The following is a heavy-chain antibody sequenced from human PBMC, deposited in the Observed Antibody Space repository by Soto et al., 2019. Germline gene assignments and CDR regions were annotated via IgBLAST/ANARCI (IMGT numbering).Heavy chain of an antibody. V-gene: IGHV3-30-3*01. CDR1: GVAFSSYA. J-gene: IGHJ4*02. CDR2: TSFDGRTK. CDR3: AKGPGYKTLLDLDY. D-gene: IGHD6-25*01. Sequence: QVQLVESGGGVVQPERSLRLSCAASGVAFSSYAMHWVRQAPGKGLEWVATTSFDGRTKYYADSVKGRFTIFRDNSKNILYLQLNSPRPYDTGVYHCAKGPGYKTLLDLDYWGQGTLVSVSS.